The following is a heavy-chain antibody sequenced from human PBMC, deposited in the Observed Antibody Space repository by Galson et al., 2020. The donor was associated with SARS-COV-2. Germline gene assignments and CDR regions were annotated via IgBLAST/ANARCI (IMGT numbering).Heavy chain of an antibody. D-gene: IGHD1-26*01. CDR2: IWYDGSNK. V-gene: IGHV3-33*06. J-gene: IGHJ4*02. CDR3: AKGDGSYLIDYFDY. Sequence: SCAASGFTFSSYGMHWVRQAPGKGLEWVAVIWYDGSNKYYADSVKGRFTISRDNSKNTLYLQMNSLRAEDTAVYYCAKGDGSYLIDYFDYWGQGTLVTVSS. CDR1: GFTFSSYG.